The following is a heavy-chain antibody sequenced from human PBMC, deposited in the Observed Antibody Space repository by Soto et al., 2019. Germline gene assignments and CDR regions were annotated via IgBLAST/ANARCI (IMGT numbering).Heavy chain of an antibody. D-gene: IGHD1-1*01. CDR3: ARDWVHERWFDP. CDR1: GGSIRNNYVY. V-gene: IGHV4-61*05. Sequence: SETLSLTCAVSGGSIRNNYVYWGWIRQPPGKGLEWIGSIYYSGSTNYNPSLKSRVTISVATSKNQFSLRLTSVTPTDTALYYCARDWVHERWFDPWGPGTLVTVSS. CDR2: IYYSGST. J-gene: IGHJ5*02.